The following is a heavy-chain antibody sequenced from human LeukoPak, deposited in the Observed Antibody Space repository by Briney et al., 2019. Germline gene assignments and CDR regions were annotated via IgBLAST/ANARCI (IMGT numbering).Heavy chain of an antibody. CDR1: GFTFSSYE. V-gene: IGHV3-13*01. CDR2: IGTAGDT. J-gene: IGHJ6*02. D-gene: IGHD4-11*01. Sequence: GGSLRLSCAASGFTFSSYEMHWVRHATGKGLEWVSAIGTAGDTYYPGSVKGRFTISRENAKTSLYLQMNSLRAEDTAVYYCARGSPYSNSPLGMDVWGQGTTVTVSS. CDR3: ARGSPYSNSPLGMDV.